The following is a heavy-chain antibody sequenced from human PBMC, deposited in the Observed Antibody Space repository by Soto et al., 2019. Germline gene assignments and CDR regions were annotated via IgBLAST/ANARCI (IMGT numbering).Heavy chain of an antibody. V-gene: IGHV5-10-1*01. CDR3: PRSPVPRGDYYYRMDV. D-gene: IGHD2-2*01. CDR1: GYSFTSYW. CDR2: IDPSDSYT. J-gene: IGHJ6*02. Sequence: PGESLKISCKGSGYSFTSYWISWVRQMPGKGLEWMGRIDPSDSYTNYSPSFQGHVTISADKSISTAYLKWSSLKASDTAMYYCPRSPVPRGDYYYRMDVWAQGTSVTVSS.